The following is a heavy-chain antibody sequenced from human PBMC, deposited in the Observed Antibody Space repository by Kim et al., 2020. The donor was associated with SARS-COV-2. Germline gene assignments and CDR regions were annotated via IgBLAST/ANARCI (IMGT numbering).Heavy chain of an antibody. Sequence: GGSLRLSCAASGFTFSSYGMHWVRQAPGKGLEWVAVISYDGSNKYYADSVKGRFTISRDNSKNTLYLQMNSLRAEDTAVYYCAKDYAWVWFGASYYYYGMDVWGQGTTVTVSS. CDR3: AKDYAWVWFGASYYYYGMDV. D-gene: IGHD3-10*01. CDR2: ISYDGSNK. J-gene: IGHJ6*02. V-gene: IGHV3-30*18. CDR1: GFTFSSYG.